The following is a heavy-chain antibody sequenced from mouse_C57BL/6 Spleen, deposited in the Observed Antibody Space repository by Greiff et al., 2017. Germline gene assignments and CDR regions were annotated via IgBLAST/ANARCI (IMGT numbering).Heavy chain of an antibody. CDR3: ARAGYRVYAMDY. D-gene: IGHD3-2*02. CDR1: GYTFTSYW. Sequence: QVQLQQPGAELVKPGASVKLSCKASGYTFTSYWMHWVKQRPGQGLEWIGMIHPNSGSTNYNEKFKSKATLNVDKSSSTAYMQLSSLTSEDSAVYYCARAGYRVYAMDYWGQGTSVTGSS. J-gene: IGHJ4*01. V-gene: IGHV1-64*01. CDR2: IHPNSGST.